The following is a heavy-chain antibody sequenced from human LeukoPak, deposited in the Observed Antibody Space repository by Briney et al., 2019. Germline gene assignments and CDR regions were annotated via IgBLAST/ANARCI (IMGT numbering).Heavy chain of an antibody. CDR3: ARSVPAAAGTPSFDY. V-gene: IGHV4-59*08. D-gene: IGHD6-13*01. CDR2: IYYSGST. CDR1: GGSISSYY. Sequence: SETLSLTCTVSGGSISSYYWSWIRQPPGKGLEWIGYIYYSGSTNYNPFLKSRVTISVDTSKHQFSLKLSSVTAADTAVYYCARSVPAAAGTPSFDYWGQGTMVTVSS. J-gene: IGHJ4*02.